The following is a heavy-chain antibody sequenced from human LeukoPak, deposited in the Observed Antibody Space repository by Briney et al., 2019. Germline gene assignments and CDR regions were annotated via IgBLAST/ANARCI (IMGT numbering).Heavy chain of an antibody. J-gene: IGHJ6*02. D-gene: IGHD2-2*01. CDR2: IHDSGST. Sequence: PSETLSLTCTVFGGSISSYYWSWVRQSPGKGLEWIGYIHDSGSTNYNPSLKSRVTISVDTSKNQFSLKLSSVTAADTAVYYCARDLRYCSSTSCYADYYYGMDVRGQGTTVTVSS. V-gene: IGHV4-59*01. CDR1: GGSISSYY. CDR3: ARDLRYCSSTSCYADYYYGMDV.